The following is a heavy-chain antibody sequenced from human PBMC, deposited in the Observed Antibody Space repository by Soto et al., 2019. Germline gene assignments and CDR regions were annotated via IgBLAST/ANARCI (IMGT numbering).Heavy chain of an antibody. V-gene: IGHV3-48*02. CDR2: ITSDTKTI. CDR3: ARSVEGHFDY. CDR1: GFTFSVYS. J-gene: IGHJ4*02. Sequence: EVQLVESGGDLVQRGGSLRLSCVASGFTFSVYSMKWVRQAPGKGLEWFSYITSDTKTIKYADSVKGRFTISRDNAKNSVYLQMNSLSDEDTAVYYCARSVEGHFDYWGQGTVVTVSS. D-gene: IGHD6-19*01.